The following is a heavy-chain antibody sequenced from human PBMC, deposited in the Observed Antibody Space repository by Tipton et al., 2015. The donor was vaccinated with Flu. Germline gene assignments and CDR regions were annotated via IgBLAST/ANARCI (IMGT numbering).Heavy chain of an antibody. J-gene: IGHJ6*02. Sequence: VQLVQSGGGLVQPGRSLRLSCTASGFTFGDYAMSWFRQAPGRGLEWVGFIRSRTYGGTTEYAASVKGRFTISRDDSKTIAHLHMNNLKTEDTAVYYCARVLQADYYYAVDVWGQGTTVAVSS. CDR3: ARVLQADYYYAVDV. V-gene: IGHV3-49*03. D-gene: IGHD6-19*01. CDR1: GFTFGDYA. CDR2: IRSRTYGGTT.